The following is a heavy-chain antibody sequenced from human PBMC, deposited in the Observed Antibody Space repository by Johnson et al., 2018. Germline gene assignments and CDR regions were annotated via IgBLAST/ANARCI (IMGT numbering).Heavy chain of an antibody. V-gene: IGHV3-15*07. CDR1: GFTLSSGITFSHAW. Sequence: VRLVQSGGGLVKPGGSLRLSCAGSGFTLSSGITFSHAWMNWIRQAPGKGLEWVGRVKCTIDGGASEDGAPVKGRFTSSRDDSKNTLFLQMHNLKTENTAFYYGSTGWGGNSYREAWGKGTMVTVSS. J-gene: IGHJ3*01. D-gene: IGHD4-23*01. CDR2: VKCTIDGGAS. CDR3: STGWGGNSYREA.